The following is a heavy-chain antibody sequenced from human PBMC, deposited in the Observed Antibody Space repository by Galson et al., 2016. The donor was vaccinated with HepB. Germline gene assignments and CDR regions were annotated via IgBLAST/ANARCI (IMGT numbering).Heavy chain of an antibody. CDR2: IKEDGSET. D-gene: IGHD3-10*01. CDR3: LGFGY. CDR1: GFSFSTYW. V-gene: IGHV3-7*01. J-gene: IGHJ4*02. Sequence: SLGLSCAASGFSFSTYWVAWVRQAPGKGLEWVANIKEDGSETFYADSVKGRFSISRDNAKNSVYLQMNSLRAEDTAVYYCLGFGYWGQGTLVTVSS.